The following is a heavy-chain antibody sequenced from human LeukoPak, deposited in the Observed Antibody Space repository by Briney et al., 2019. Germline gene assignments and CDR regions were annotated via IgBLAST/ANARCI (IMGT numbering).Heavy chain of an antibody. J-gene: IGHJ4*02. Sequence: GGSLRLSCAASGFTFSSYGMHWVRQAPGKGLEWVAVIWYGGSNKYYADSVKGRFTISRDNSKNTLYLQMNSLRAEDTAVYYCAKDEGSSSSLGFDYWGQGTLVTVSS. CDR2: IWYGGSNK. D-gene: IGHD6-6*01. CDR3: AKDEGSSSSLGFDY. CDR1: GFTFSSYG. V-gene: IGHV3-30*02.